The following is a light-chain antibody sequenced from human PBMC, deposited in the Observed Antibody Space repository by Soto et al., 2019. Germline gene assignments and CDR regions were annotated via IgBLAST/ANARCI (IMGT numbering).Light chain of an antibody. CDR2: GAS. V-gene: IGKV3-15*01. J-gene: IGKJ5*01. CDR3: QQYGSSLSIT. CDR1: QSVSSN. Sequence: EIVRTQSPATLSVSPGERAPLSCRASQSVSSNLAWYQQKPCQAPRLLIYGASTRATGIPARFSGSGSGTEFTLTISSLQSEDFAVYYGQQYGSSLSITFGQGTRLEIK.